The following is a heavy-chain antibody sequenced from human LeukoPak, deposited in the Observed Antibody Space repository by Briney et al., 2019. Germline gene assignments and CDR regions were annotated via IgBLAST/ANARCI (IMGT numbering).Heavy chain of an antibody. V-gene: IGHV5-51*01. CDR2: IYPDDSET. CDR1: GYNFADYW. CDR3: ARRLLAVSNTMVWGPADAFDI. Sequence: GESLKTSCKASGYNFADYWIGWVRQTPGKGLEWMGIIYPDDSETKNSPSFEGQVTISVDESTSTAYLQWSSLKASDTAVYYCARRLLAVSNTMVWGPADAFDIWGQGTTVTVSS. D-gene: IGHD3-10*01. J-gene: IGHJ3*02.